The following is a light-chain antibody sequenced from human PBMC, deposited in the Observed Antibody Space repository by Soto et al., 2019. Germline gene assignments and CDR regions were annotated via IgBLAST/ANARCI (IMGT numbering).Light chain of an antibody. CDR1: QVISSH. Sequence: AIRMTQSPSSFSASTGDRVTITCRASQVISSHLAWYQVKPGKAPRLLIYTASYLESGVPSRVSGSGSVTDFTLTISSLQSEDFAVYCCQQYFSYPLTFGGGTKVEIK. CDR3: QQYFSYPLT. J-gene: IGKJ4*01. V-gene: IGKV1-8*01. CDR2: TAS.